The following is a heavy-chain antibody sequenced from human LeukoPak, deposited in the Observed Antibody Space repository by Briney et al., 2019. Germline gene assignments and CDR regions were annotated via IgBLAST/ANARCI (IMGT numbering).Heavy chain of an antibody. D-gene: IGHD3-10*01. Sequence: PSETLSLTCTVSGGSISSYYWSWIRQPPGKGLEWIGYIYYRGSTNYNPSFKSRLTISVDTSKNQFSLKLTSVTAADTAVYYCARYPYYYGSGSYQDAFDIWGQGTMVTVSS. CDR3: ARYPYYYGSGSYQDAFDI. CDR1: GGSISSYY. V-gene: IGHV4-59*12. CDR2: IYYRGST. J-gene: IGHJ3*02.